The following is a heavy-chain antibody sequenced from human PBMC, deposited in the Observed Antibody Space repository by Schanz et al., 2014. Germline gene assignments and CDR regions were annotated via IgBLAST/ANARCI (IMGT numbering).Heavy chain of an antibody. Sequence: EVQLVESGGGLVEPGGSLRLSCAASGFTFSDVWMTWVRQAPGKGLVWVSRTSNDGSFTTFADSVKGRFTISRDNAKNTLYLQMNSLRAEDTAVYYCVRDTDYHFDYWGQGTLVTVSS. CDR2: TSNDGSFT. V-gene: IGHV3-74*01. D-gene: IGHD4-17*01. CDR1: GFTFSDVW. CDR3: VRDTDYHFDY. J-gene: IGHJ4*02.